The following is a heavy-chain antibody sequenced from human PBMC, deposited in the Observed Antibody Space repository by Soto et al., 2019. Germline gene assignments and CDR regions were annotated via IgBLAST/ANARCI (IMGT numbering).Heavy chain of an antibody. CDR3: ASAQTGDYVGFDN. CDR2: IYSSGNS. V-gene: IGHV4-31*03. Sequence: QVQLQESGPGLLKPSQTLSLTCSVSGASFSIDDYYCSWIRQHLGKGLEWFAYIYSSGNSYYNPSLGSRVAISLDTSKNQFSLRLSSVTAADTGVSYCASAQTGDYVGFDNWVQGTPDMVSS. J-gene: IGHJ4*02. CDR1: GASFSIDDYY. D-gene: IGHD3-9*01.